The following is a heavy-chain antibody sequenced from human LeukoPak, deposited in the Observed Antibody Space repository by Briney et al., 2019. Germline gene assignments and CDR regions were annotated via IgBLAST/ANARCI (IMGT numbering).Heavy chain of an antibody. CDR1: GFTFSIYA. Sequence: GGSLRLSCAASGFTFSIYAMTWVRQAPGKGLEWVSSISNSGGTYYADSVKSRFTISRDNSKNTLYLQMNSLRAEDTAVYYCAKEWIKEGGQGTLVTVSS. V-gene: IGHV3-23*01. D-gene: IGHD5-12*01. J-gene: IGHJ4*02. CDR2: ISNSGGT. CDR3: AKEWIKE.